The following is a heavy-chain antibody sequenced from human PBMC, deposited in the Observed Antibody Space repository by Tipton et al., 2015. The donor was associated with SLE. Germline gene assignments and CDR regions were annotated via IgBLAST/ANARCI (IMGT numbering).Heavy chain of an antibody. CDR1: GFTFDDYA. D-gene: IGHD2-8*02. Sequence: SLRLSCAASGFTFDDYAMHWVRQAPGKGLEWVSGISWNSGSIGYADSVKGRFTISRDNAKNSLYLQMNSLRAEDTALYYCARAGDTGLDYWGQGTLVTVSS. CDR2: ISWNSGSI. CDR3: ARAGDTGLDY. J-gene: IGHJ4*02. V-gene: IGHV3-9*01.